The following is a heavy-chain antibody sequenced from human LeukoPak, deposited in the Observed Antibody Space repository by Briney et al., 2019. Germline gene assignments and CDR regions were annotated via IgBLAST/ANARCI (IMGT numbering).Heavy chain of an antibody. CDR3: ARRIARYLVNYYYYSMDV. J-gene: IGHJ6*02. CDR2: IGGSGDST. Sequence: QTGGSLRLSCAASGFTFSTSAMSWVRQAPGTGLEWVSAIGGSGDSTYYADSVKGRFTISRDNSKNTLSLQMNNLRAEDTAVYYCARRIARYLVNYYYYSMDVWGQGTTVTVSS. CDR1: GFTFSTSA. D-gene: IGHD2-2*02. V-gene: IGHV3-23*01.